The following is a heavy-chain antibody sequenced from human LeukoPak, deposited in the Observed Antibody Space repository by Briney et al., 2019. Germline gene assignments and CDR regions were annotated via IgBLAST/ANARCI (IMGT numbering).Heavy chain of an antibody. D-gene: IGHD3-9*01. Sequence: PGGSLRLSCAASGFTFSSYSMNWVRQAPGKGLEWVSSISSSSSYMYYADSVKGRFTISRDNAKNSLYLQMNSLRAEDTAVYYCASPGGRYFDWLPQVPRASDAFDIWGQGTMVTVSS. CDR2: ISSSSSYM. CDR3: ASPGGRYFDWLPQVPRASDAFDI. J-gene: IGHJ3*02. V-gene: IGHV3-21*01. CDR1: GFTFSSYS.